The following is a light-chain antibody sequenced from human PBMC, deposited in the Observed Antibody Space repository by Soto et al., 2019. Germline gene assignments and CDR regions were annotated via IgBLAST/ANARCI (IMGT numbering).Light chain of an antibody. Sequence: EIVLTQSPGTLSLSPGARATLSCRASQSVSSSYLAWYQRKPGQAPRLLIYGASSRATGIPDRFSGSGSGTYFNLTISRLEPEDFAMYYCQHYCSSPRTFGQGTTVDIK. V-gene: IGKV3-20*01. J-gene: IGKJ1*01. CDR2: GAS. CDR3: QHYCSSPRT. CDR1: QSVSSSY.